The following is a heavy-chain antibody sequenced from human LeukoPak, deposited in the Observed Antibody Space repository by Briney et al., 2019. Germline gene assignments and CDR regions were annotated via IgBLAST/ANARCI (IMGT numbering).Heavy chain of an antibody. D-gene: IGHD4-17*01. CDR2: LYYSGST. CDR1: GDSISSAGYY. V-gene: IGHV4-31*11. Sequence: SETLSLTCAVSGDSISSAGYYWSWVRQHPGTGLERIGFLYYSGSTFYSPSLRSRLTISRDTSRNQFSLTLRSVTAADTAVYYCARGDSDYGDGGLDYWGQGTLVIVSS. CDR3: ARGDSDYGDGGLDY. J-gene: IGHJ4*02.